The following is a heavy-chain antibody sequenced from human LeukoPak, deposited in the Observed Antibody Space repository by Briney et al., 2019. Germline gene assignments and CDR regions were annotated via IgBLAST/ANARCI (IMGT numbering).Heavy chain of an antibody. D-gene: IGHD5-18*01. CDR2: INPNSGGT. CDR1: GYTFTGYY. J-gene: IGHJ4*02. Sequence: ASVKVSCKASGYTFTGYYMHWVRQAPGQGLEWMGWINPNSGGTNYAQKFQGRVTMTRDTSISTAYMELSRLRSDDTAVYYCSRAMLGGYSYDWPRDLDCWGQGTLVTVSS. V-gene: IGHV1-2*02. CDR3: SRAMLGGYSYDWPRDLDC.